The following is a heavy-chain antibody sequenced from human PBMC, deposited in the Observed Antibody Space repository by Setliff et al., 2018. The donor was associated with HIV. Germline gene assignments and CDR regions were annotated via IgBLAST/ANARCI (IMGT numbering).Heavy chain of an antibody. Sequence: NPSETLSLTCAVSGYSISSGYYWGWIRQPPGKGLEWVGNIYHTGSSYYNPSLNDRATISLDTSKNQFSLKLNSVTAADTAVYYCAKVVGALRADWFDPWGQGTLVTV. D-gene: IGHD1-26*01. J-gene: IGHJ5*02. V-gene: IGHV4-38-2*01. CDR1: GYSISSGYY. CDR2: IYHTGSS. CDR3: AKVVGALRADWFDP.